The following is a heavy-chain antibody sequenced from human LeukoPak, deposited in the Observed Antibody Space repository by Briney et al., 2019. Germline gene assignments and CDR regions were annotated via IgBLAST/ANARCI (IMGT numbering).Heavy chain of an antibody. Sequence: GGSLRLSCAASGFTFSSYAMSWVRQAPGKGLEWVSAISGSGGSTYYADSVKGRFTISRDNSKNSLYLQMNSLRAEDTAVYYCARRYCSSTSCYPYYYYGMDVWGQGTTVTVSS. CDR3: ARRYCSSTSCYPYYYYGMDV. J-gene: IGHJ6*02. V-gene: IGHV3-23*01. CDR2: ISGSGGST. CDR1: GFTFSSYA. D-gene: IGHD2-2*01.